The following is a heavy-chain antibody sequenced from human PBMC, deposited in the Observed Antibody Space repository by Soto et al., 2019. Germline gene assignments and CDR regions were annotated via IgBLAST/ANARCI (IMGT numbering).Heavy chain of an antibody. Sequence: ASVKVSCKASGYTFTSYAMHWVRQAPGQRLEWMGWINAGNGNTKYSQKFQGRVTITRDTSASTAYMELSSLRSEDTAVYYCARGLRGSHRIFDYWGQGSLVIVSS. CDR2: INAGNGNT. J-gene: IGHJ4*02. D-gene: IGHD3-16*01. V-gene: IGHV1-3*01. CDR3: ARGLRGSHRIFDY. CDR1: GYTFTSYA.